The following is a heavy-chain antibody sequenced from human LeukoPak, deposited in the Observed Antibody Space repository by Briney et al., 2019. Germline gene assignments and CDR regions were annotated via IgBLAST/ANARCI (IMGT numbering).Heavy chain of an antibody. J-gene: IGHJ5*02. V-gene: IGHV1-24*01. CDR3: ATDHLGGAAAGTGWFDP. D-gene: IGHD6-13*01. CDR2: FDPEDGET. Sequence: ASVKVSCKVSGYTLTELSMHWVRQAPGKGLEWMGGFDPEDGETIYAQKFQGRVTMTEDTSTDTAYMELSSLRSEDTAVYYCATDHLGGAAAGTGWFDPWGQGTLVTVSS. CDR1: GYTLTELS.